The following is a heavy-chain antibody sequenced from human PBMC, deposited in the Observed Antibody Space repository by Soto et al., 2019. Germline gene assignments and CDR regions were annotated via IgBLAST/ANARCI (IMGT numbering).Heavy chain of an antibody. CDR2: ISGSGGST. CDR1: GFTFSSYA. Sequence: GGSLRLSCAASGFTFSSYAMSWVRQAPGKGLEWVSAISGSGGSTYYADSVKGRFTISRDNSKNTLYLQMNSLRAEDTAVYYCARSLSEKKWLGQPFDYWGQGTLVTVS. CDR3: ARSLSEKKWLGQPFDY. V-gene: IGHV3-23*01. D-gene: IGHD6-19*01. J-gene: IGHJ4*02.